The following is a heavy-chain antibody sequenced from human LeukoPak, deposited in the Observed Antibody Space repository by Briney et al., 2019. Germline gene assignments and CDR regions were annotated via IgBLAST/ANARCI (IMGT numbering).Heavy chain of an antibody. D-gene: IGHD3-22*01. CDR2: ISSSSYI. J-gene: IGHJ3*02. CDR1: GFTFSSYS. CDR3: ARVRLNYDSSGFLYDAFDI. V-gene: IGHV3-21*01. Sequence: PGGSLRLSCAASGFTFSSYSMNWVRQAPGKGLEWVSSISSSSYIYYADSVKGRFTISRDNAKNSLYLQMNSLRAEDTAVYYCARVRLNYDSSGFLYDAFDIWGQGTMVTVSS.